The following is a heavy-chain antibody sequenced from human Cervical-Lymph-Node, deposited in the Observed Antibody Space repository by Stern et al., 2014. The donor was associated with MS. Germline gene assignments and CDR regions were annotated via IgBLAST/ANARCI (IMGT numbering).Heavy chain of an antibody. CDR2: ISDTRGAI. CDR1: GFNFGDYA. D-gene: IGHD3-10*01. J-gene: IGHJ4*02. CDR3: ARAPPALSGQYYGGFDF. Sequence: EVQLVESGGALVQPGRPLRLSCAGSGFNFGDYAMHWVRRAPGKGLEWVSSISDTRGAIGYAPYVKGRFTISRDNAASSLYLDMKSLRADDTAFYYCARAPPALSGQYYGGFDFWGQGTLVTVSS. V-gene: IGHV3-9*01.